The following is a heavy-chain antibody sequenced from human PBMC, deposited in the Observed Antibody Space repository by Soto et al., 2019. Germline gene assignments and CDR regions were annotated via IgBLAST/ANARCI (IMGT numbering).Heavy chain of an antibody. CDR1: GGSISSSNW. D-gene: IGHD3-3*01. V-gene: IGHV4-4*02. CDR2: INHSGST. Sequence: SETLSLTCAVSGGSISSSNWWSWVRQPPGKGPEWIGEINHSGSTNYNPSLKSRVTISVDTSKDQFSMKLSSVTAADTAVYYCARGPYYDFWSGYYGTGFDYWGQGTLVTVSS. CDR3: ARGPYYDFWSGYYGTGFDY. J-gene: IGHJ4*02.